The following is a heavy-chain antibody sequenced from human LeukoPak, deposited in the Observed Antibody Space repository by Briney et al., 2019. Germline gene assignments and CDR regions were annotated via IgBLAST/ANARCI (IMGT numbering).Heavy chain of an antibody. CDR1: GGSISSSSYY. D-gene: IGHD6-19*01. CDR2: IYYSGST. V-gene: IGHV4-39*07. J-gene: IGHJ4*02. Sequence: SETLSLTCTVSGGSISSSSYYWGWIRQPPGKGLEWIGSIYYSGSTYYNPSLKSRVTMSIDTSKNQFSLKLSTVTAADTAVYYCAKGPSGSYGFDYWGPGTQVTVSS. CDR3: AKGPSGSYGFDY.